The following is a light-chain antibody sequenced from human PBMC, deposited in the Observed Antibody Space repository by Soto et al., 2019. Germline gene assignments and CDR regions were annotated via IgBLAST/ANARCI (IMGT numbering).Light chain of an antibody. CDR3: RQYYTWPRT. Sequence: EIVMTQSPGTLPVSPGEGATLSCRASQSVSTNLAWYQQKPDQAPRLLIYGASTTATGMPARFSGSGSGTEFTLTISSLQSEDFAVYYCRQYYTWPRTFRQATRVEIK. CDR2: GAS. J-gene: IGKJ1*01. CDR1: QSVSTN. V-gene: IGKV3-15*01.